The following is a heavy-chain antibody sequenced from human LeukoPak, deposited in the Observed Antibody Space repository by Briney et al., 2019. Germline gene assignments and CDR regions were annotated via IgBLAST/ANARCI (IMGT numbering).Heavy chain of an antibody. Sequence: ASVKVSCKTSGYTFTGYGLCWVRQAPGQGLEWMGWISAYTGNTNYAQILQGRVTLTTDTSTTTAYMELRSLRSDDPAVYYCARERSGDSSGFYPGYGFDIWGQGTMVTVSS. CDR1: GYTFTGYG. J-gene: IGHJ3*02. CDR3: ARERSGDSSGFYPGYGFDI. V-gene: IGHV1-18*01. CDR2: ISAYTGNT. D-gene: IGHD3-22*01.